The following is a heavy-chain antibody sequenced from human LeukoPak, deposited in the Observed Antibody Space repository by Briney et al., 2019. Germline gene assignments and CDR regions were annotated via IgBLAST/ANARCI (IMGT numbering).Heavy chain of an antibody. D-gene: IGHD6-6*01. CDR2: ISANGGST. V-gene: IGHV3-23*01. Sequence: GGSLRLACAASGFTSTTSAMNWVRQAPGKGLEWVSGISANGGSTYYADSVKGRFTISRDNSNNTLYVQMTSLRVEDTAIYYCAKSPGVGIAARRWFDPWGQGTLVTVSS. CDR3: AKSPGVGIAARRWFDP. CDR1: GFTSTTSA. J-gene: IGHJ5*02.